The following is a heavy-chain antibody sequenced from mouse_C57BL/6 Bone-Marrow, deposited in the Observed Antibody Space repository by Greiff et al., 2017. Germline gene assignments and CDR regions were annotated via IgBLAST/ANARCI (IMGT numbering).Heavy chain of an antibody. CDR2: IHPNSGST. CDR1: GYTFTSYW. CDR3: ASEGFYYSYYCDMDY. V-gene: IGHV1-64*01. J-gene: IGHJ4*01. Sequence: QVQLKQPGAELVKPGASVKLSCKASGYTFTSYWMHWVKQRPGQGLEWIGMIHPNSGSTNYNEKFKSKATLTVDKSSSTAYMQLSSLTSEDSAVYYCASEGFYYSYYCDMDYWGQGTSATVSS. D-gene: IGHD2-1*01.